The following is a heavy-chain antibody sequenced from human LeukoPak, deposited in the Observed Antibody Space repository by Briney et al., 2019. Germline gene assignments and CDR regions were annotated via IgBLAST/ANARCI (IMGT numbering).Heavy chain of an antibody. CDR2: INSDGSNT. V-gene: IGHV3-74*01. Sequence: PGGSLRLSCAASGFNLSNYWMHWVRQAPGKGLVWVSRINSDGSNTSHADSVKGRFTISRVNAKNTLYLQMNSLRVEDTAVYYCARVGPSGIAVAGTQYFHYWGQGTLVTVSS. CDR1: GFNLSNYW. J-gene: IGHJ1*01. D-gene: IGHD6-19*01. CDR3: ARVGPSGIAVAGTQYFHY.